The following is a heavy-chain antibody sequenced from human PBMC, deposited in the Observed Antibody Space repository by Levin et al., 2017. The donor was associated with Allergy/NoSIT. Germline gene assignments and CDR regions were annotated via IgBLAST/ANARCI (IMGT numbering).Heavy chain of an antibody. Sequence: SETLSLTCAVYGGSFSGYYWSWIRQPPGKGLEWIGEINHSGSTNYNPSLKSRVTISVDTSKNQFSLKLSSVTAADTAVYYCARGVYCSSTSCYWGMDVWGQGTTVTVSS. D-gene: IGHD2-2*01. CDR1: GGSFSGYY. CDR2: INHSGST. J-gene: IGHJ6*02. V-gene: IGHV4-34*01. CDR3: ARGVYCSSTSCYWGMDV.